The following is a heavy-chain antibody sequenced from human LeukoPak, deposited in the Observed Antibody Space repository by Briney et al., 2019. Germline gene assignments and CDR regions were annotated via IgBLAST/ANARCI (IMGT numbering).Heavy chain of an antibody. CDR1: GGSFSGYY. D-gene: IGHD5-18*01. Sequence: PSETLSLTCAVCGGSFSGYYWSWIRQPPGKGLEWIGEINHSGSTNYNPSLKSRVTISVDTSKNQFSLKLSSVTAADTAVYYCARGRGYSYGQAYFDYWGQGTLVTVSS. V-gene: IGHV4-34*01. J-gene: IGHJ4*02. CDR2: INHSGST. CDR3: ARGRGYSYGQAYFDY.